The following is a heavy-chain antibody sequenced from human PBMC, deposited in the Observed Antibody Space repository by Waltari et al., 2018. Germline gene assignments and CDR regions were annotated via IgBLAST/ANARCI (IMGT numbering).Heavy chain of an antibody. CDR2: IYYSGST. Sequence: QVQLQESGPGLVKPSQTLSLPCTVSGGSISSGGYYWSWIRPHPGKGLEWIGYIYYSGSTYYNPSLKSRVTISVDTSKNQFSLKLSSVTAADTAVYYCARGIVVVPAVWFDPWGQGTLVTVSS. J-gene: IGHJ5*02. D-gene: IGHD2-2*01. CDR3: ARGIVVVPAVWFDP. CDR1: GGSISSGGYY. V-gene: IGHV4-31*03.